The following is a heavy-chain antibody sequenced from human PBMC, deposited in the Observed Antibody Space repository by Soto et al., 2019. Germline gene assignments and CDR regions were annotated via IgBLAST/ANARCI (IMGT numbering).Heavy chain of an antibody. V-gene: IGHV4-4*09. CDR2: ICTGGTT. CDR1: GASISSFC. D-gene: IGHD4-4*01. Sequence: SETLSLTCTVSGASISSFCWTWIRQPPGQGLEWIGYICTGGTTKYNPSLKSRVTMSVDTSKTQFSLKLTSVTAADTAVYYCARVGSKSFYYATDVWGQGTTVTVSS. CDR3: ARVGSKSFYYATDV. J-gene: IGHJ6*02.